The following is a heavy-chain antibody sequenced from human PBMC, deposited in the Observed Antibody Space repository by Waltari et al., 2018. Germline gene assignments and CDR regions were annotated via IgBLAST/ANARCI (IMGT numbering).Heavy chain of an antibody. Sequence: EVQLLESGGGLAQPGGSLRLSCAASGFTFSDYAMSWVRQAPGKGLEWVSVVYSDGSTTYYSDSVKGRFTISRDDSKNTMFLQMNSLRAEDTAIYYCAKDLGGTSWSHYFDSWGQGTLIAVSS. CDR1: GFTFSDYA. CDR3: AKDLGGTSWSHYFDS. D-gene: IGHD3-16*01. CDR2: VYSDGSTT. V-gene: IGHV3-23*03. J-gene: IGHJ4*02.